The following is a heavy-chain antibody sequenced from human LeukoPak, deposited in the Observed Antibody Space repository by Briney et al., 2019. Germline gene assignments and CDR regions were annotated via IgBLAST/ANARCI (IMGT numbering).Heavy chain of an antibody. CDR3: AREGGYDILTGYYF. CDR2: TRKKANSYTT. CDR1: GFTFSDHY. J-gene: IGHJ4*02. Sequence: PGGSLRLSCAASGFTFSDHYMDWVRQAPGKGLEWVGRTRKKANSYTTEYAASVKGRFTISRDDSKNSLYLQMNSLKTEDTAVYYCAREGGYDILTGYYFGGQGTLVTVSS. D-gene: IGHD3-9*01. V-gene: IGHV3-72*01.